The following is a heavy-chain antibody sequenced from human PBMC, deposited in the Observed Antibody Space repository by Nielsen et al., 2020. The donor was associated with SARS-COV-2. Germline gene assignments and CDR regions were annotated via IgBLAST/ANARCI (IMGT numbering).Heavy chain of an antibody. Sequence: GESLKISCAASGFNFSTYWMSWVRQAPGKGLEWVANIKQDGSEKYFIDSVKGRFTISRDNAKNSLYLQMNSLRAEDTAVYYCAGGTCCPSYLHHWGQGALVTVSS. D-gene: IGHD2-15*01. V-gene: IGHV3-7*01. CDR1: GFNFSTYW. CDR3: AGGTCCPSYLHH. J-gene: IGHJ4*02. CDR2: IKQDGSEK.